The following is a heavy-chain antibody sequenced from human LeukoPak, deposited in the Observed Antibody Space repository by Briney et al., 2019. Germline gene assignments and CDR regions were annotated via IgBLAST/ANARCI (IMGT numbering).Heavy chain of an antibody. Sequence: KSSETLSLTCTVSGGSISSSSYYWGWIRQPPGKGLEWIGSIYYSGSTYYNPSLKSRVTISVDTSKNQFSLKLSSVTAADTAVYYCARHRDTIFGVVPFDYRGQGTLVTVSS. CDR3: ARHRDTIFGVVPFDY. V-gene: IGHV4-39*01. CDR2: IYYSGST. J-gene: IGHJ4*02. CDR1: GGSISSSSYY. D-gene: IGHD3-3*01.